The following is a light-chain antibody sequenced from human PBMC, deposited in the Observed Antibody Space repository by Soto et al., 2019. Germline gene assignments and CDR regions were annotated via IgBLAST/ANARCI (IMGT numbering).Light chain of an antibody. J-gene: IGLJ2*01. Sequence: QSALTQPPSVSGAPGQRVTISCTGSSSNIGAGYDVHWYQQLPGTAPKLLIYGNSNRPSGVPDRFSGSKSGTSASLAITGLQAEDEADYYCQCYDSSLSGYVVFGGGTKLTVL. CDR3: QCYDSSLSGYVV. CDR2: GNS. CDR1: SSNIGAGYD. V-gene: IGLV1-40*01.